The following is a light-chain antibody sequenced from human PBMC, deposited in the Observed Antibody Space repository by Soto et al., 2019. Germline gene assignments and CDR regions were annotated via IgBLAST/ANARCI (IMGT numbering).Light chain of an antibody. V-gene: IGKV1-39*01. CDR2: TAS. CDR1: QSISSY. Sequence: DLQMTQSPSSLPASVGDRVTITCRASQSISSYLNWYQQKPGKAPKLLIYTASSLQSGVQSRFSGSGSGTDFTLTISSLQPEDFATYYCQQSYSDPPWTFGQGTKGEIK. J-gene: IGKJ1*01. CDR3: QQSYSDPPWT.